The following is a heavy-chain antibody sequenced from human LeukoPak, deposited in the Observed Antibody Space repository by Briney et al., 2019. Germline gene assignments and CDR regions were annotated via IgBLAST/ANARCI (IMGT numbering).Heavy chain of an antibody. CDR1: GFAFSSYA. D-gene: IGHD6-19*01. CDR3: AKDARSGWNFDY. CDR2: TIASGGNT. J-gene: IGHJ4*02. V-gene: IGHV3-23*01. Sequence: GGSLRLSCAASGFAFSSYAMGWVRQAPGKGLEWVSATIASGGNTYYADSVKGRFTISRDNSKNTLYLKMNSLRAEDTAVYYCAKDARSGWNFDYWGQGTLVTVSS.